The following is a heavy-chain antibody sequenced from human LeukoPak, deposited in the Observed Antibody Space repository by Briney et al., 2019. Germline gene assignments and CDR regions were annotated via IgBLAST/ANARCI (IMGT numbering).Heavy chain of an antibody. V-gene: IGHV3-23*01. CDR1: GFTFSSYA. Sequence: GGSLRLSCAASGFTFSSYAMSWVRQAPGKGLEWVSAISGSGGSTYYADSVKGRFTISRDNSKNTLYLQMNSLRAEDTAVYYCAKVVPAAIQRGHNWFDPWGQGTLVTVSS. D-gene: IGHD2-2*02. CDR3: AKVVPAAIQRGHNWFDP. CDR2: ISGSGGST. J-gene: IGHJ5*02.